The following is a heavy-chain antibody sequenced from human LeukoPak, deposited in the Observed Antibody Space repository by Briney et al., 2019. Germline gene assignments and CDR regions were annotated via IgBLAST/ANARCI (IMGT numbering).Heavy chain of an antibody. Sequence: SVKVSCKASGGTFSSYAISWVRQAPGQGLEWMGGIIPIFGTANYAQKFQGRATITADESTSTAYMELSSLRSEDTAVYYCARARGSGWYFGYWGQGTLVTVSS. J-gene: IGHJ4*02. CDR2: IIPIFGTA. CDR3: ARARGSGWYFGY. CDR1: GGTFSSYA. V-gene: IGHV1-69*13. D-gene: IGHD6-19*01.